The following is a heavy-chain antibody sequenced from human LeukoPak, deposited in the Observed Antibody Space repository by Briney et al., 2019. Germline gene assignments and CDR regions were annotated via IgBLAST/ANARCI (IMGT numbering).Heavy chain of an antibody. D-gene: IGHD2-15*01. J-gene: IGHJ4*02. CDR1: GFTFSSYA. Sequence: GGSLRLSCAASGFTFSSYAMSWVRQAPGKGLEWVSAISGSGGSTYYADSVKGRFTISRDNSKNTLYLQMNSLRAEDTAVYYCAKDWTNLPHSDIVVVVAAFDYWGQGTLVTVSS. CDR3: AKDWTNLPHSDIVVVVAAFDY. V-gene: IGHV3-23*01. CDR2: ISGSGGST.